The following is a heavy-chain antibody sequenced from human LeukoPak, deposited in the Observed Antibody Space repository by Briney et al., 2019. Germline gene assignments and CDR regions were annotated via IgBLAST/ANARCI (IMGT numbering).Heavy chain of an antibody. V-gene: IGHV3-23*01. D-gene: IGHD5-12*01. CDR2: ISGSGGST. CDR1: GFTFSSYA. Sequence: PGGALRLSCAASGFTFSSYAMSWVRQAPGKGLEWVSAISGSGGSTYYADSVKGRFTISRDNSKNTLYRQMNSLRAEDTAVYYCAKDGGQKTYGGYQNYWGQGTLVTVSS. CDR3: AKDGGQKTYGGYQNY. J-gene: IGHJ4*02.